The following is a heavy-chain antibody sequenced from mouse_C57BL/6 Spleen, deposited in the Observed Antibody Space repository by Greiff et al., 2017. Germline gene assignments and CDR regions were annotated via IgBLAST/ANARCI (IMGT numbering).Heavy chain of an antibody. Sequence: VHVKQSGPELVKPGASVKIPCKASGYTFTDYNMDWVKQSHGKSLEWLGDINPNNGGTIYNQKFKGKATLTVDKSSSTAYMELRSLTSEDTAVYYCARAYYYGSPYDFDYWGQGTTLTVSS. CDR3: ARAYYYGSPYDFDY. V-gene: IGHV1-18*01. CDR2: INPNNGGT. J-gene: IGHJ2*01. D-gene: IGHD1-1*01. CDR1: GYTFTDYN.